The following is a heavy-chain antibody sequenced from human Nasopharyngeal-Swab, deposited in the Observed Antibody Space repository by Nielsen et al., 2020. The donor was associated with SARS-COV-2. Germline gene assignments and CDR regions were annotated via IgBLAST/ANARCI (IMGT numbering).Heavy chain of an antibody. CDR2: ISSSSSTI. CDR3: TRDYDILTGNGYYMDV. Sequence: GVLKISCAASGFTFSSYSMNWVRQAPGKGLEWVSYISSSSSTIYYADSVKGRFTISRDNAKNSLYLQMNSLRAEDTAVYYYTRDYDILTGNGYYMDVWGKGTTVTVSS. D-gene: IGHD3-9*01. V-gene: IGHV3-48*01. J-gene: IGHJ6*03. CDR1: GFTFSSYS.